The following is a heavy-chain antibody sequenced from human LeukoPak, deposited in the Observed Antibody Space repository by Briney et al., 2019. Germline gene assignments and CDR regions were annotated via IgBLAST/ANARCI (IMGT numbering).Heavy chain of an antibody. CDR2: INHSGST. J-gene: IGHJ3*02. Sequence: PSETLSLTCAVYGGSFSGYYWSWIRQPPGKGLEWIGEINHSGSTNYNPSLKSRVTISVDTSKNQFSLKLSSVTAADTAVYYCARLAKGRWELPAYRAFDIWGQGTMVTVSS. V-gene: IGHV4-34*01. CDR1: GGSFSGYY. CDR3: ARLAKGRWELPAYRAFDI. D-gene: IGHD1-26*01.